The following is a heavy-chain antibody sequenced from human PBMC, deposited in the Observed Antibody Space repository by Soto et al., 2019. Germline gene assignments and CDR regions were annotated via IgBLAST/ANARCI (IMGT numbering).Heavy chain of an antibody. V-gene: IGHV1-3*01. Sequence: QVQLVQSGAEVKKPGASVKVSCKASGYTFTSYAMHWVLQAPGQRLEWMGWINAGNGNTKYSQKFQGKVTITRDTSASTAYMELSSLRSEDTAVRYSARRVSLYGYFDLWGRGSLVTVS. J-gene: IGHJ2*01. CDR1: GYTFTSYA. CDR3: ARRVSLYGYFDL. CDR2: INAGNGNT.